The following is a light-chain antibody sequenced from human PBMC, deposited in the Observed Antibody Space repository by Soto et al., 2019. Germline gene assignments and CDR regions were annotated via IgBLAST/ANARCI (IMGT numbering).Light chain of an antibody. CDR1: QDISSW. V-gene: IGKV1-12*01. CDR2: AAP. Sequence: DIQMTQSPSSVSASVGDRVTITCRASQDISSWLAWYQQRPGQAPKLLIFAAPTLQSGVPSRFGASGPGTDFTLTISSLKPEDFASYFCQQTNSVPYTFGQRTKLEIK. CDR3: QQTNSVPYT. J-gene: IGKJ2*01.